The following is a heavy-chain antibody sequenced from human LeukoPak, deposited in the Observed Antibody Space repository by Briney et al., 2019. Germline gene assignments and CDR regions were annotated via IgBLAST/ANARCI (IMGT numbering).Heavy chain of an antibody. J-gene: IGHJ3*02. CDR3: AREGSIAVAHDAFDI. D-gene: IGHD6-19*01. CDR2: INHSGST. V-gene: IGHV4-34*01. CDR1: GASFSGYY. Sequence: KPSETQSLTCAVYGASFSGYYWSWIRQPPGKGLEWLGEINHSGSTNYNPSLKSRVTISVDTSKNQFSLKLSSVTAADTAVYYCAREGSIAVAHDAFDIWGQGTMVTVSS.